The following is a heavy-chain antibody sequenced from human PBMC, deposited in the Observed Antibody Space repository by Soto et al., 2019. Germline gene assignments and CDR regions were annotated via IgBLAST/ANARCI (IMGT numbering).Heavy chain of an antibody. D-gene: IGHD3-10*01. CDR2: ISDDGVSK. J-gene: IGHJ4*02. V-gene: IGHV3-30*03. CDR1: GFTFSNYG. CDR3: ARAYYFGSGTSYTLYY. Sequence: GGSLRLSCAVSGFTFSNYGMHWVRQAPGKGLEWVAAISDDGVSKYYADSVQGRFTISRDNSESAVFLQMNSLRPDDTALYFCARAYYFGSGTSYTLYYWGQGTPVPVYS.